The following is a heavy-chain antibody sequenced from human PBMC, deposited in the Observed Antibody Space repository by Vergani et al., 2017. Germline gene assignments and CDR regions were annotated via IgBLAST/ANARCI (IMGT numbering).Heavy chain of an antibody. D-gene: IGHD3-10*01. V-gene: IGHV1-2*02. CDR3: AREGWVRGVTDYYYYYMDV. Sequence: QVQLVQSGAEVKKPGASVKVSCKASGYTFTSYGISWVRQAPGQGLEWMGWINPNSGGTNYAQKFQGRVTMTRDTSISTAYMELSRLRSDDTAVYYCAREGWVRGVTDYYYYYMDVWGKGTTVTVSS. CDR1: GYTFTSYG. J-gene: IGHJ6*03. CDR2: INPNSGGT.